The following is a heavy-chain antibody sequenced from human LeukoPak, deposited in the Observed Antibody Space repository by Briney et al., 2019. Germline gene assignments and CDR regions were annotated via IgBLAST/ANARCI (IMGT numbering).Heavy chain of an antibody. CDR3: AKFGAISDYYYMDV. D-gene: IGHD2/OR15-2a*01. J-gene: IGHJ6*03. CDR1: GFTFSSYW. V-gene: IGHV3-7*01. CDR2: IKQDGSDK. Sequence: PGGSLRLSCAASGFTFSSYWMSWVRQAPGKGLEWVANIKQDGSDKYYVDSVKGRFTISRDKAKNSLYLQMNSLRAEDTAVYYCAKFGAISDYYYMDVWGKGTTVTISS.